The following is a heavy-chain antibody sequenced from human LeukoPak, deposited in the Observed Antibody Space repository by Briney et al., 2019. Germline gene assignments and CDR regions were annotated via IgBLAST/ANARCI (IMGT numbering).Heavy chain of an antibody. CDR2: IYHSGST. CDR1: GVSISSGGYS. D-gene: IGHD3-16*01. V-gene: IGHV4-30-2*01. J-gene: IGHJ6*02. CDR3: ARGGLHYYYGMDV. Sequence: SQTLSLTCAVSGVSISSGGYSWSWIRQPPGKGLEWIGYIYHSGSTYYNPSLKSRVTISVDRSKNQFSLKLSSVTAADTAVYYCARGGLHYYYGMDVWGQGTTVTVSS.